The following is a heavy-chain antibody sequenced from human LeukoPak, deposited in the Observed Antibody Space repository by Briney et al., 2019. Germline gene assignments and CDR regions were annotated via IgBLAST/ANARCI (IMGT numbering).Heavy chain of an antibody. V-gene: IGHV3-23*01. CDR1: GFTFSSYA. D-gene: IGHD1-1*01. Sequence: GGSLRLSCAASGFTFSSYAMNWVRQAPGKGLEWVSAISGSGETIFYADPVKGRFTVSRDNSKNTLYVQMSSLRVEDTAVYFCAKADPGTGAFDYWGQGSLVTVSS. CDR2: ISGSGETI. J-gene: IGHJ4*02. CDR3: AKADPGTGAFDY.